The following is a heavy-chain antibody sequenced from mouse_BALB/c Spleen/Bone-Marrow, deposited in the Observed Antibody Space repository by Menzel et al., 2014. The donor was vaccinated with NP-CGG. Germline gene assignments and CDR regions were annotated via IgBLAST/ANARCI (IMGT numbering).Heavy chain of an antibody. CDR2: INTNGGEI. D-gene: IGHD2-4*01. J-gene: IGHJ3*01. V-gene: IGHV5-6-3*01. CDR1: GFTFSNYG. CDR3: ARGDDYVSWFAY. Sequence: EVHLVESGGGLVQPGGSLKLSCAASGFTFSNYGMSWVRQTPDKRLEFVATINTNGGEIYYPDSVKGRFTISRDNAKNALYLQMRSLKSEDTAMYYSARGDDYVSWFAYWSQATPITVS.